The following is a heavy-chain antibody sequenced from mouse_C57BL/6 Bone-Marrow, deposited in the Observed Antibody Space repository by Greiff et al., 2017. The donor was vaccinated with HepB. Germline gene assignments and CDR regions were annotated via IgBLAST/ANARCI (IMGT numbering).Heavy chain of an antibody. D-gene: IGHD3-3*01. Sequence: DVMLVESGGDLVKPGGSLKLSCAASGFTFSSYGMSWVRQTPDKRLEWVATISSGGSYTYYTDSVKGRFTISRDNAKNTLYLQMSSLKSEDTAMYYCARQRDFAYWGQGTLVTVSA. CDR2: ISSGGSYT. V-gene: IGHV5-6*02. CDR1: GFTFSSYG. CDR3: ARQRDFAY. J-gene: IGHJ3*01.